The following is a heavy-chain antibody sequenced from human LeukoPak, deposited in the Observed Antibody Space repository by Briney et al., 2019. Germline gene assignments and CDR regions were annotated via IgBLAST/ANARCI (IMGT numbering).Heavy chain of an antibody. D-gene: IGHD3-10*02. Sequence: PGGSLRLSCAASGFTFSSYAMSWVRQAPGKGLEWISYITNGSDIRHYADSVKGRFTISRDNAKNSLYLQMNSLRAEDTAVYYCAELGITMIGGVWGEGTTVTISS. J-gene: IGHJ6*04. CDR1: GFTFSSYA. CDR2: ITNGSDIR. V-gene: IGHV3-48*04. CDR3: AELGITMIGGV.